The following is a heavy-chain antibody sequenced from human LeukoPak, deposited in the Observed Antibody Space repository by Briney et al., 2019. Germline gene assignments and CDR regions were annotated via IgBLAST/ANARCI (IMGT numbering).Heavy chain of an antibody. V-gene: IGHV4-59*01. CDR3: ARGIAAALD. J-gene: IGHJ4*02. CDR1: GGSISSYY. D-gene: IGHD6-13*01. Sequence: PSETLSLTCTVSGGSISSYYRSWIRQPPGKGLEWIGYIYYSGSTNYNPSLKSRVTISVDTSKNQFSLKLSSVTAADTAVYYCARGIAAALDWGQGTLVTVSS. CDR2: IYYSGST.